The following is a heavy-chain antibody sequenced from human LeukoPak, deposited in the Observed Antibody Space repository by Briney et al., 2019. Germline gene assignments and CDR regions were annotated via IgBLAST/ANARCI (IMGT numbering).Heavy chain of an antibody. CDR2: TYYRSKWFN. J-gene: IGHJ4*02. CDR3: AREYSSSTGPYV. CDR1: GDSVSSNSGA. Sequence: SQTLSLTCAISGDSVSSNSGAWNWISQSPSRGLEWLGRTYYRSKWFNDYAESVKSRISINADTSKNQFSLQLNSVTLEDTAVYYWAREYSSSTGPYVWGPGTRVTVSS. V-gene: IGHV6-1*01. D-gene: IGHD2-2*01.